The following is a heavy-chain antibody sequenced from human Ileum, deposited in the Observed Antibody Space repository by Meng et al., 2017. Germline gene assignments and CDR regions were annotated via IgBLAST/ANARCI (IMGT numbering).Heavy chain of an antibody. CDR2: ICHSGSA. CDR1: RGSIGSSTY. V-gene: IGHV4-4*02. J-gene: IGHJ4*02. D-gene: IGHD4-23*01. Sequence: REQVTPGLVRASGTLSLTCAVSRGSIGSSTYWSWVGQPPGKGLEWIGHICHSGSAYYNPSLKSRVTMSVDKSKSQFSLMLTSVTAADTAIYYCARHGGYSQDFWGQGTLVTVSS. CDR3: ARHGGYSQDF.